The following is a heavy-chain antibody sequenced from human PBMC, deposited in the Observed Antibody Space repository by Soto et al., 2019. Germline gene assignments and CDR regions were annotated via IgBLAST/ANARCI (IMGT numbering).Heavy chain of an antibody. D-gene: IGHD3-10*01. CDR1: GGSISSYY. J-gene: IGHJ4*02. CDR2: IYYSGST. Sequence: SETLSLTCTVSGGSISSYYWSWIRQPPGKGLEWIGYIYYSGSTNYNPSLKSRVTISVDTSKNQFSLKLSSVTAADTAVYYCARDSRYYGSGSYYNDYWGQGTLVTVSS. V-gene: IGHV4-59*01. CDR3: ARDSRYYGSGSYYNDY.